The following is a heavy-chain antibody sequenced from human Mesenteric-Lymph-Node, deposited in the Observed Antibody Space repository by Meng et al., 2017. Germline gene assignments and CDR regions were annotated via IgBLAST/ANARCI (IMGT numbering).Heavy chain of an antibody. D-gene: IGHD2-8*02. CDR3: ASDGPTAIYTGFGF. J-gene: IGHJ4*02. V-gene: IGHV1-2*06. Sequence: VQLAQSGAEVKKPGASVKVSCKASGYTFTAYYMHWVRQAPGQGLEWMGRINPNSGGTDYAQKFQGRVSMTRDTSISTAYMELNRLTSDDTAVYYCASDGPTAIYTGFGFWGQGTLVTVSS. CDR2: INPNSGGT. CDR1: GYTFTAYY.